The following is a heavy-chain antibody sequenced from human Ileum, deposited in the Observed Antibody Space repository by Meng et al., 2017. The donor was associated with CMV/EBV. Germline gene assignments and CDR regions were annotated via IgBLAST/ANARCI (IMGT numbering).Heavy chain of an antibody. V-gene: IGHV4-39*07. CDR3: ARSRREDWFDP. J-gene: IGHJ5*02. D-gene: IGHD1-26*01. CDR1: GDSITTTTYY. CDR2: IYYSGTT. Sequence: QRQLQESGPGLGKPSETLSLTCTVSGDSITTTTYYWGWLRQPPGKGLEWIASIYYSGTTYYNPSLKSRVTISVDTSKNQFSLKVYSVTAADTAIYYCARSRREDWFDPWGQGTLVTVSS.